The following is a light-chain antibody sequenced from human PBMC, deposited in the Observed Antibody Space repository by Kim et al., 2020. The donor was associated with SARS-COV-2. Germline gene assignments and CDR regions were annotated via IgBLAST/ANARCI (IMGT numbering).Light chain of an antibody. V-gene: IGKV1-39*01. Sequence: DIQMTQSPSSLSASVGDRVTITCRASQDITSYLNWFQQKPGRAPKLLIYAASSLQSGVPSRFSGSGSGTDFTLTISSLQPEDFATYYCQQSYSTPLTFGGGTKVDSK. CDR2: AAS. CDR1: QDITSY. J-gene: IGKJ4*01. CDR3: QQSYSTPLT.